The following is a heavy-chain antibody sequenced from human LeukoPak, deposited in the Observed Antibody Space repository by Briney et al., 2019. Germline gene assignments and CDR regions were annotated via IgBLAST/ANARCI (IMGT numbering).Heavy chain of an antibody. CDR1: GDSISSSSYY. CDR3: ARLRYCSSTSCRPTYYYYYYMDV. J-gene: IGHJ6*03. Sequence: PSETLSLTCTVSGDSISSSSYYWGWIRQPPGKGLEWIGSIYYSGSTYYNSSLKSRVTISVDTSKNQFSLKLISVTAADTAVYYCARLRYCSSTSCRPTYYYYYYMDVWGTGTTVTVSS. CDR2: IYYSGST. D-gene: IGHD2-2*01. V-gene: IGHV4-39*01.